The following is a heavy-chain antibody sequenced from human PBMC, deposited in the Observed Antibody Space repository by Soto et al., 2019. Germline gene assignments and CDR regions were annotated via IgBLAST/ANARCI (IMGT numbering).Heavy chain of an antibody. J-gene: IGHJ3*01. CDR3: ARGGFNSFDF. Sequence: SQTLSLTCGISGDSVSSNIDAWNWIRQSPSRGLEWLGRTYYRSQWYYEYAPSVRSRITINPDTSKNQYSLQLNYVTPEGTAVYYCARGGFNSFDFWGQGTMFTVSS. V-gene: IGHV6-1*01. D-gene: IGHD5-12*01. CDR2: TYYRSQWYY. CDR1: GDSVSSNIDA.